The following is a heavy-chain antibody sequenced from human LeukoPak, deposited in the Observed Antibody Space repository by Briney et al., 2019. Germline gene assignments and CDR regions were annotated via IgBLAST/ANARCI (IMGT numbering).Heavy chain of an antibody. CDR1: GFTFSSYW. J-gene: IGHJ3*02. CDR2: INSDGSST. V-gene: IGHV3-74*01. D-gene: IGHD4-17*01. CDR3: ARYITVTDAFDI. Sequence: GRSLRLSCAASGFTFSSYWMHWVRQAPGKGLVWVSRINSDGSSTSYADSVKGRFTISRDNAKNTLYLQMNSLRAEDTAVYYCARYITVTDAFDIWGQGTMVTVSS.